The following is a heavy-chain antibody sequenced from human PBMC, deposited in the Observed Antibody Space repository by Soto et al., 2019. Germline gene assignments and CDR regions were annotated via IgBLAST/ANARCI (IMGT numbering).Heavy chain of an antibody. V-gene: IGHV1-8*01. CDR2: MNPNSGNT. D-gene: IGHD3-16*01. Sequence: ASVKVSCKASGYTFTSYDINWVRQATGQGLEWMGWMNPNSGNTGYAQKFQGRVTMTRNTSISTAYMELSSLRSEDTAVYYCARGEGTFPHYYYYYYMDVWGKGTTVTVSS. CDR1: GYTFTSYD. J-gene: IGHJ6*03. CDR3: ARGEGTFPHYYYYYYMDV.